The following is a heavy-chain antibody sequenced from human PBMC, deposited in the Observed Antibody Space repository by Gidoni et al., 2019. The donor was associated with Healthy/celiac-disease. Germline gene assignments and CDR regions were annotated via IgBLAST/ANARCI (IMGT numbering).Heavy chain of an antibody. D-gene: IGHD6-19*01. CDR2: ISYDGSNK. V-gene: IGHV3-30*18. Sequence: QVQLVESGGGVVQPGRSLRLSCAASGFTFSSYGMHWVRQAPGKGLEWVAVISYDGSNKYYADSVKGRFTISRDNSKNTLYLQMNSLRAEDTAVYYCAKDRSGWSPQGYFDYWGQGTLVTVSS. CDR1: GFTFSSYG. CDR3: AKDRSGWSPQGYFDY. J-gene: IGHJ4*02.